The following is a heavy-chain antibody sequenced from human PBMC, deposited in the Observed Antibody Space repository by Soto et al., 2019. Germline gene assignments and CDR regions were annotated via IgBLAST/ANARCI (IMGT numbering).Heavy chain of an antibody. CDR2: IIPILGIA. CDR1: GGTFSSYT. Sequence: QVQLVQSGAEVKKPGSSVKVSCKASGGTFSSYTISWVRQAPGQGLEWMGRIIPILGIANYAQKFQGRVTITADKPKSTADIELSSLRSEDTAVYYCARGPIVVVPAAMLSYYYYGMDVWGQGTTVTVSS. J-gene: IGHJ6*02. CDR3: ARGPIVVVPAAMLSYYYYGMDV. D-gene: IGHD2-2*01. V-gene: IGHV1-69*02.